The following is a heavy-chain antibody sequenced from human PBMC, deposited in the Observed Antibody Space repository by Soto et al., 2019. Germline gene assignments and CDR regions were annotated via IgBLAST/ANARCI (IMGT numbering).Heavy chain of an antibody. CDR2: ISYDGSNK. V-gene: IGHV3-30*18. CDR3: AKVMRDLTAPPAY. Sequence: LILSCAASGFTFSSYGMHWVRQAPGKGLEWVAVISYDGSNKYYADSVKGRFTISRDNSKNTLYLQMNSLRAEDTAVYYCAKVMRDLTAPPAYWGQGTLVIVSS. CDR1: GFTFSSYG. J-gene: IGHJ4*02. D-gene: IGHD1-20*01.